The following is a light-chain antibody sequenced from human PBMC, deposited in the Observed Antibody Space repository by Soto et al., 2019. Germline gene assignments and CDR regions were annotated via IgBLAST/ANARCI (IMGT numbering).Light chain of an antibody. CDR2: EGS. CDR3: CSYAGSHVV. Sequence: QSALTQPASVSGSPGQSVTISCTGTSSDVGSYNLVSWYQQHPGKAPKLMIYEGSKRPSGVSNPFSGYKSANTASLTISGLQAEDEADYYCCSYAGSHVVFGGGTKLTVL. J-gene: IGLJ2*01. V-gene: IGLV2-23*01. CDR1: SSDVGSYNL.